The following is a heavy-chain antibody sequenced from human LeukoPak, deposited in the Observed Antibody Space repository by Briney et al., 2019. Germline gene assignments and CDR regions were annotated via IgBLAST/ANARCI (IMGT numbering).Heavy chain of an antibody. CDR2: ISHDGNYK. V-gene: IGHV3-30-3*02. Sequence: GGSLRLSCAASGFSFSNYAMHWVRQAPGKGLEWVAVISHDGNYKYCTDSVKGRFTISRDNSKNALYLQMDSLTSDDTAVYYCAKRAGWYSGSDYPIHYWGQGTLVTVSS. J-gene: IGHJ4*02. CDR3: AKRAGWYSGSDYPIHY. D-gene: IGHD1-26*01. CDR1: GFSFSNYA.